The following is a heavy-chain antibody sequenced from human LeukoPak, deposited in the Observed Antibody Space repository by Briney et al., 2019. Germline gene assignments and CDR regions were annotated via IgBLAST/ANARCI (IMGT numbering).Heavy chain of an antibody. CDR3: ASLLLWFGESILHDAFDI. Sequence: ASVKVSCKASGYTFTGYYIHWVRQAPGQGLDWMGRINPNSGGTNYAQKFQGRVTMTRDTSISTAYMELSRLRSDDTAVYYCASLLLWFGESILHDAFDIWGQGTMVTVSS. D-gene: IGHD3-10*01. CDR1: GYTFTGYY. CDR2: INPNSGGT. V-gene: IGHV1-2*06. J-gene: IGHJ3*02.